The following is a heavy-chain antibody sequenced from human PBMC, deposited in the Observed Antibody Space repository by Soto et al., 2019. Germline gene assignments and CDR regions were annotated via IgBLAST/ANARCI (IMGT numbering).Heavy chain of an antibody. D-gene: IGHD6-13*01. CDR1: GFTFSSYG. CDR3: ARDRSPGIAAGGADY. V-gene: IGHV3-33*01. J-gene: IGHJ4*02. CDR2: IWYDGNNK. Sequence: QVQLVESGGGVVQPGRSLRLSCAASGFTFSSYGMHWVRQAPGKGLEWVAVIWYDGNNKYYADSVKGRFTISRDNSKNTRYLPMNSLRGEDTAVYYCARDRSPGIAAGGADYWGQGTVVTVSS.